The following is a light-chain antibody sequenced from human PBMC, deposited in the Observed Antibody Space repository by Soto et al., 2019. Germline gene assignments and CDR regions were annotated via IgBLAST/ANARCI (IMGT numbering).Light chain of an antibody. CDR3: SSYSSSATLL. V-gene: IGLV2-14*03. CDR2: DVS. CDR1: SSDVGSFTF. J-gene: IGLJ2*01. Sequence: QSALTQPASVSGSPGQSVTISCTGTSSDVGSFTFVSWYRQHPAMAPKVLIYDVSNRPSGVSDRFSGSKSGTPASLTISGLQAEDDAVYYCSSYSSSATLLFGGWTKLAVL.